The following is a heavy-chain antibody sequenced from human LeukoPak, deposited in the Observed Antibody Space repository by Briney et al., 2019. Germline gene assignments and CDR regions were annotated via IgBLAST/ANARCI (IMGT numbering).Heavy chain of an antibody. CDR3: ARGDPGFY. CDR2: IYSGGST. V-gene: IGHV3-53*01. CDR1: GFTVSSNY. J-gene: IGHJ4*02. Sequence: GGSLRLSCAASGFTVSSNYMTWVRQAPGKGLEWVSVIYSGGSTYYADSVKGRFTLSRDNSKNTVYLQMNTLRAEDTAVYYCARGDPGFYWGQGTLVTVSS. D-gene: IGHD2-21*02.